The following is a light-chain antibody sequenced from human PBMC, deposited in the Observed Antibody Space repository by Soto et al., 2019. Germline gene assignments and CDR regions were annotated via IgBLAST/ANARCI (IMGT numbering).Light chain of an antibody. Sequence: EIVMTQSPATLSVSPGARAPLSCRARHSVSSSLAWYQQKPGQAPRLLISGASTRATGIPDRFSGSGSGTDFTLTISKLEPEDFAVYYCQQHGRTFGQGTKVDIK. CDR2: GAS. V-gene: IGKV3-20*01. J-gene: IGKJ1*01. CDR1: HSVSSS. CDR3: QQHGRT.